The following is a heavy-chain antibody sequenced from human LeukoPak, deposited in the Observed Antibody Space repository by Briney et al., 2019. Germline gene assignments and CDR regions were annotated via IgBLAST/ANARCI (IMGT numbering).Heavy chain of an antibody. V-gene: IGHV4-59*01. Sequence: SETLSLTCNVSGDSISRFYWNWIRQPPGKGLEWIGYISYGGSSDYNPSLKSRLTNYNPPLKSRVTMSADTSKNQLSLRLNSVTAADTAVYYCAKWEQSTNAFDIWGQGTMVTVSS. J-gene: IGHJ3*02. CDR3: AKWEQSTNAFDI. CDR1: GDSISRFY. CDR2: ISYGGSSDYNPSLKSRLT. D-gene: IGHD1/OR15-1a*01.